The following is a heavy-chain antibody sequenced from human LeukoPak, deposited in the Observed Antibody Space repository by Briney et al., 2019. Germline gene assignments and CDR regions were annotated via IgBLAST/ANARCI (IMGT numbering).Heavy chain of an antibody. V-gene: IGHV3-30*02. D-gene: IGHD2-15*01. J-gene: IGHJ5*02. CDR3: AKGGSASHNWFDP. CDR2: IRNDGSNE. Sequence: GGSLRLSCAASGFTFSDYGMHGIRQAPGKGLEWEAFIRNDGSNEYYPDSVKGRFTISRDNSRNTLYLQMNSLRDEDTAVYYCAKGGSASHNWFDPWGQGTLVTVSS. CDR1: GFTFSDYG.